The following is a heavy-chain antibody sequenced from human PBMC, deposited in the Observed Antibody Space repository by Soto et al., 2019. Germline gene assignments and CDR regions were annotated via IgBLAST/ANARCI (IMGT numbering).Heavy chain of an antibody. CDR1: GGAISTYY. Sequence: SETLSLTCTVSGGAISTYYWTWIRQPAGKGLEWIGRIYSSGSTKYNPSLQSRVTMSLDTSNNQFSLRLTSVTAADTAVYYCARGQRFSDWFDPWGQGTLVTVS. CDR3: ARGQRFSDWFDP. V-gene: IGHV4-4*07. J-gene: IGHJ5*02. D-gene: IGHD3-3*01. CDR2: IYSSGST.